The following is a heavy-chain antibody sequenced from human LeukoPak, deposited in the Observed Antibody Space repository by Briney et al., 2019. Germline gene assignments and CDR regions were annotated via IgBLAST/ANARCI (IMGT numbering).Heavy chain of an antibody. J-gene: IGHJ6*02. CDR1: GGTFSSYA. CDR3: AREVEDYYYGMDV. CDR2: IIPIFGTA. Sequence: GASVKVSCKASGGTFSSYAISWVRQAPGQGLEWMGGIIPIFGTANYAQKFQGRVTITADESTSTAYMELSSLRSEDTAVYYCAREVEDYYYGMDVWGQGTTVIVSS. V-gene: IGHV1-69*13.